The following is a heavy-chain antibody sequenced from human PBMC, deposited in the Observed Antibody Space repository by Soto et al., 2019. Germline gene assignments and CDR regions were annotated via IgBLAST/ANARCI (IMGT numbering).Heavy chain of an antibody. CDR1: GGSFSGYY. J-gene: IGHJ6*03. CDR2: INHSGST. D-gene: IGHD3-3*01. Sequence: PSETLSLTCAVYGGSFSGYYWSWIRQPPGKGLEWIGEINHSGSTNYNPSLKSRVTISVDTSKNQFSLKLSSVTAADTAVYYCNGVTYYYYYYMDVWGKGTTVTVSS. V-gene: IGHV4-34*01. CDR3: NGVTYYYYYYMDV.